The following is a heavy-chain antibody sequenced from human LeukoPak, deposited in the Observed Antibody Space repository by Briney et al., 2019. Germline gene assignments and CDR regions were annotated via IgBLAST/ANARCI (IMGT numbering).Heavy chain of an antibody. J-gene: IGHJ4*02. CDR2: ISYSSSAI. Sequence: PGGTLRLSCAASGFTFSTYSMNWVRQAPGQGLEWVSYISYSSSAIYYADSLKGRFTISRDNAKNTLYLRMQSLRAEDTAVYYCAGVSYGRSGYYRVSDYWGQGTLVTVSS. CDR3: AGVSYGRSGYYRVSDY. CDR1: GFTFSTYS. V-gene: IGHV3-48*01. D-gene: IGHD3-22*01.